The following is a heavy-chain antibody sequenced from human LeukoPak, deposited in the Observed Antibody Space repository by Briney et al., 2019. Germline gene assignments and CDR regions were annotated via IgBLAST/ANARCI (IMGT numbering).Heavy chain of an antibody. CDR1: GGSISSGDYY. CDR2: IYYSGST. V-gene: IGHV4-30-4*02. Sequence: SETLSLTCTVSGGSISSGDYYWSWIRQPPGKGLEWIGYIYYSGSTYYNPSLKSRVTISVDTSKNQFSLKLSSVTAADTAVYYCARAPYCSGGSCALNYWGQGTLVTVSS. CDR3: ARAPYCSGGSCALNY. J-gene: IGHJ4*02. D-gene: IGHD2-15*01.